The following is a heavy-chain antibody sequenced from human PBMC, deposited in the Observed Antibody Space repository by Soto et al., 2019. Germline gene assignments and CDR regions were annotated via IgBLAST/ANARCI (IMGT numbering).Heavy chain of an antibody. V-gene: IGHV1-3*01. Sequence: QVQLVQSGSEVKKPGASVKLSCKASGYPFTGHALHWVRQAPGQSPEWVGWINGGNGNTKYSQKLQGRVTITRDTAANTAYMELTRVRAEDTAIYDGARDDGEGWFDPWGQGSLVTVSS. CDR2: INGGNGNT. J-gene: IGHJ5*02. D-gene: IGHD4-17*01. CDR1: GYPFTGHA. CDR3: ARDDGEGWFDP.